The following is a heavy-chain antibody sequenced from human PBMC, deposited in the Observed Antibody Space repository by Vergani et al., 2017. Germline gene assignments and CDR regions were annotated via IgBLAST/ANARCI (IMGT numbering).Heavy chain of an antibody. J-gene: IGHJ5*02. D-gene: IGHD3-10*01. CDR3: PRVSYYYGSGSYYNWFDP. V-gene: IGHV4-59*01. CDR2: IYYSGST. CDR1: GGHISRYY. Sequence: QVQPQESGPGLVKPSETLSLTCTVFGGHISRYYWSWIRQPPGKGLEWIGYIYYSGSTNNKPSLKSRVTISVDTSKHQFSLKRSSVTAADTAVYYCPRVSYYYGSGSYYNWFDPWGQGTLVTVSS.